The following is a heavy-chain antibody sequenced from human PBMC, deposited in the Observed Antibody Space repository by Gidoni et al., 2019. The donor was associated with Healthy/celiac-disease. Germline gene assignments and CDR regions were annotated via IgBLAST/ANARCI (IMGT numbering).Heavy chain of an antibody. D-gene: IGHD1-7*01. CDR2: IKSKTDGGTT. CDR1: GSTFSTAW. J-gene: IGHJ3*02. V-gene: IGHV3-15*01. CDR3: TTRNWNSGDMHFDI. Sequence: EVQLVESGGGLVKPGGSLSLPCPAFGSTFSTAWMSWVRQAPGKGLEWVGRIKSKTDGGTTDYAAPVKGRFTISRDDSKNTLYLQMNSLKTEDTAVYYCTTRNWNSGDMHFDIWGQGTMVTVSS.